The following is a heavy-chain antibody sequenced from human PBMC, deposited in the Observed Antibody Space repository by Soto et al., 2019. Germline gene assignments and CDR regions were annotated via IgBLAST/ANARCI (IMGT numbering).Heavy chain of an antibody. CDR3: ARPGAEVSVTEAYDV. Sequence: QVQMVESGGGVVQPGRSLRLSCAASGFTFDTYALHWVRQAPGRGLEWVAGVSYDGNTEYYIDSVKGRFTSSRDNSKNTLFLQMNSLRREDTAVYHCARPGAEVSVTEAYDVWGRGTMVTVSS. J-gene: IGHJ3*01. CDR1: GFTFDTYA. CDR2: VSYDGNTE. D-gene: IGHD2-8*02. V-gene: IGHV3-30-3*01.